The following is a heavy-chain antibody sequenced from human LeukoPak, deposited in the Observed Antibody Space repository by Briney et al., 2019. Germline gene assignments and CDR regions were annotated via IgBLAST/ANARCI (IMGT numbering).Heavy chain of an antibody. D-gene: IGHD3-3*01. J-gene: IGHJ4*02. Sequence: ASVKVSCKASGYTFSIYGITWVRQAPGQGLEWMGWISAHTGNSDYAQKFQDRVTMTTDTSTSTAYMELRSLRSDDTAVYYCARDGKGRYDFRENDCWGQGTLVTVSS. CDR2: ISAHTGNS. CDR1: GYTFSIYG. CDR3: ARDGKGRYDFRENDC. V-gene: IGHV1-18*01.